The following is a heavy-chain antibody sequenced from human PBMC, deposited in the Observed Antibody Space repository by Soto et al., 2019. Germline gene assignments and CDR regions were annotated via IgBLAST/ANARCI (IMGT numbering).Heavy chain of an antibody. Sequence: SETLSLTCTVSGGSISSGDYHWSCMRQPPGKGLEWIGAVYYSGSTCYNPSLKSRVTISVDTSKNQFSLKLSSVTAADTAVYYCARVTVAAAGNNWFDPWGQGTLVTV. V-gene: IGHV4-30-4*01. CDR3: ARVTVAAAGNNWFDP. CDR2: VYYSGST. CDR1: GGSISSGDYH. J-gene: IGHJ5*02. D-gene: IGHD6-13*01.